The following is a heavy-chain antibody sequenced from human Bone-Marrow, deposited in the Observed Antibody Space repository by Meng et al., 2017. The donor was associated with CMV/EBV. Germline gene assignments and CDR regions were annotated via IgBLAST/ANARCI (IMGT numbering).Heavy chain of an antibody. CDR2: VTSYGTT. Sequence: LSLTCEPSGFSFSKYAMTWVRQAPGKGLEWVSSVTSYGTTHYAGSVKGRFTISRDNSKDTMFLQMNSLRAEDTAIYYCVTYDSSDVWGQGTMVTVSS. CDR3: VTYDSSDV. V-gene: IGHV3-23*01. J-gene: IGHJ3*01. CDR1: GFSFSKYA.